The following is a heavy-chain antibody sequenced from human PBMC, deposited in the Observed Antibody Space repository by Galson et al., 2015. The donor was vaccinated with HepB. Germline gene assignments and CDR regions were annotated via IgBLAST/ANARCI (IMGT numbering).Heavy chain of an antibody. CDR2: IIPILGIA. V-gene: IGHV1-69*02. CDR1: GGTFSSYT. CDR3: ASRSILARGGMAAGTLDDAFDI. J-gene: IGHJ3*02. Sequence: SVKVSCKASGGTFSSYTISWVRQAPGQGLEWMGRIIPILGIANYAQKFQGRVTITADKSTSTAYMELSSLRSEDTAVYYCASRSILARGGMAAGTLDDAFDIWGQGTMVTVSS. D-gene: IGHD6-13*01.